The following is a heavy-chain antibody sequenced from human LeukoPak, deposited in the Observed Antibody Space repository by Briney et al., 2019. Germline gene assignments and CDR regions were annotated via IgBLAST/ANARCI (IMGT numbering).Heavy chain of an antibody. V-gene: IGHV1-3*01. CDR2: INAGNGNT. Sequence: GASVKVSCKASGYTFTSYAMHWVRQAPGQRREWMGWINAGNGNTKYSQKFQGRVTITRDTSASTAYMELSSLRSEDTAVYYCARAPITMVRGSWFDPWGQGTLVTVSS. D-gene: IGHD3-10*01. J-gene: IGHJ5*02. CDR3: ARAPITMVRGSWFDP. CDR1: GYTFTSYA.